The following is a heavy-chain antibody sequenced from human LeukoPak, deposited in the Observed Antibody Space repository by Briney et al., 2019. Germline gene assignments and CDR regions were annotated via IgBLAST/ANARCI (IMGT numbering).Heavy chain of an antibody. D-gene: IGHD6-13*01. J-gene: IGHJ4*02. CDR3: AKSEGRRAAVPFDY. CDR2: ISWNSGSI. Sequence: GGSLRLSCAASGFTVSSNYMSWVRQAPGKGLEWVSGISWNSGSIGYADSVKGRFTISRDNAKNSLYLQMNSLRAEDTALYYCAKSEGRRAAVPFDYWGQGTLVTVSS. CDR1: GFTVSSNY. V-gene: IGHV3-9*01.